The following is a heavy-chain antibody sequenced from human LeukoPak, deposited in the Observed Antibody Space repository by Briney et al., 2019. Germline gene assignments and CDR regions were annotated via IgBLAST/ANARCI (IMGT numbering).Heavy chain of an antibody. V-gene: IGHV3-21*06. CDR2: ITSTSRYI. D-gene: IGHD3-22*01. J-gene: IGHJ4*02. Sequence: GGSLRLSCAASGFTFNSYTMNWIRQAPGKGLEWVSSITSTSRYIYYADSVQGRFTISRDNAKNSLYLQINGLRVEDTAVYYCARAYSPPITMAVEAPDYWGQGTLVTVSS. CDR1: GFTFNSYT. CDR3: ARAYSPPITMAVEAPDY.